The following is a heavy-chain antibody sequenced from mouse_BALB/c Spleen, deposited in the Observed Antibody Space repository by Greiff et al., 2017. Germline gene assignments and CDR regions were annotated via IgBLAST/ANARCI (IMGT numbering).Heavy chain of an antibody. Sequence: EVQGVESGGGLVKPGGSLKLSCAASGFTFSSYAMSWVRQTPEKRLEWVASISSGGSTYYPDSVKGRFTISRDNARNILYLQMSSLRSEDTAMYYCARHGLWSFDYWGQGTTLTVSS. CDR3: ARHGLWSFDY. D-gene: IGHD1-1*02. J-gene: IGHJ2*01. CDR2: ISSGGST. CDR1: GFTFSSYA. V-gene: IGHV5-6-5*01.